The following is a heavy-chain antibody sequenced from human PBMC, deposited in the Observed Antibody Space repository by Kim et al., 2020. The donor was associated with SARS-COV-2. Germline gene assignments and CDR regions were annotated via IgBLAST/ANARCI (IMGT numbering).Heavy chain of an antibody. V-gene: IGHV4-34*01. J-gene: IGHJ6*02. CDR1: GGSFSGYY. CDR3: ARGDIVVVTDAADYYYYYGMDV. Sequence: SETLSLTCAVYGGSFSGYYWSWIRQPPGKGLEWIGEINHSGSTNYNPSLKSRVTISVDTSKNQFSLKLSSVTAADTAVYYCARGDIVVVTDAADYYYYYGMDVWGQGTTVTVSS. D-gene: IGHD2-21*02. CDR2: INHSGST.